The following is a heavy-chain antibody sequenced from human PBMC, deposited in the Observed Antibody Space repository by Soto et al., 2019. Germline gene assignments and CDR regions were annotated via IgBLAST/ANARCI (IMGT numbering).Heavy chain of an antibody. V-gene: IGHV3-30*09. J-gene: IGHJ4*02. CDR1: GFTFGSYA. CDR2: VSYDGSNK. Sequence: QVQLEESGGGVVQTGKSLRLSCVVSGFTFGSYAMHWVRQAPGKGLEWMASVSYDGSNKIYADSVRGRFDISRDNSWNTLYLHMNNLRHEDTALYYCTRSPSAACRDYFDYWGQGSLVTVSS. D-gene: IGHD2-15*01. CDR3: TRSPSAACRDYFDY.